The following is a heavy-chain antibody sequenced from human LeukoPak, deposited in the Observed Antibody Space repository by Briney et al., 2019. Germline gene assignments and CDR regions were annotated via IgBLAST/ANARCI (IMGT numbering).Heavy chain of an antibody. D-gene: IGHD3-3*01. V-gene: IGHV4-4*07. CDR2: IYTSGST. CDR1: GGSISSYY. Sequence: SETLSLTCTVSGGSISSYYWSWLRQPAGKGLEWIGRIYTSGSTNYNPSLKSRVTMSVDTSKNQFSLKLSSVTAADTAVYYCARDGYYDFWSGYNYYYYTDVWGKGTTVTVSS. CDR3: ARDGYYDFWSGYNYYYYTDV. J-gene: IGHJ6*03.